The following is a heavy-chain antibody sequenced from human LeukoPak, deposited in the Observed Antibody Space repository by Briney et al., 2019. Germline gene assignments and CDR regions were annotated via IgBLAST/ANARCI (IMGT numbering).Heavy chain of an antibody. V-gene: IGHV1-24*01. D-gene: IGHD3-9*01. CDR1: GYTLTELS. CDR3: ARDNVLRYLEYPDAFDI. CDR2: FDPEDGET. Sequence: ASVKVSCKVSGYTLTELSMHWVRQDPGKGLEWMGGFDPEDGETIYAQKLQGRVTMTTDTSTSTAYMELRSLRSDDTAVYYCARDNVLRYLEYPDAFDIWGQGTMVTVSS. J-gene: IGHJ3*02.